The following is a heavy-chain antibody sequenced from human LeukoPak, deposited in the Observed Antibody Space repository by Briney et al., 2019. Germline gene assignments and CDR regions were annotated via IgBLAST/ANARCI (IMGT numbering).Heavy chain of an antibody. CDR1: GFTVSNNY. CDR2: IYSGDNT. CDR3: AGRRVLDASFDY. J-gene: IGHJ4*02. D-gene: IGHD3-16*01. Sequence: SGGSLRLSCAASGFTVSNNYMSWVRQAPGKGLEWVSVIYSGDNTYYVESVKGRFTTSRDNSKNTLFLQMNRLRAEDTAVYYCAGRRVLDASFDYWGQGTLVTVSS. V-gene: IGHV3-66*02.